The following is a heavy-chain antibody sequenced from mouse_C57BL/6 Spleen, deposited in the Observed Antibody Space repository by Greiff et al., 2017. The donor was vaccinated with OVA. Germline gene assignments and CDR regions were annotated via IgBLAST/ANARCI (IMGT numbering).Heavy chain of an antibody. D-gene: IGHD3-2*02. CDR1: GYSFTGYY. CDR2: INPSTGGT. CDR3: ARRQLRLDY. Sequence: VQLQQSGPELVKPGASVKISCKASGYSFTGYYMNWVKQSPEKSLEWIGEINPSTGGTTYNQKFKAKATLTVDKSSSTAYMQLKSLTSEDSAVYYCARRQLRLDYWGQGTTLTVSS. V-gene: IGHV1-42*01. J-gene: IGHJ2*01.